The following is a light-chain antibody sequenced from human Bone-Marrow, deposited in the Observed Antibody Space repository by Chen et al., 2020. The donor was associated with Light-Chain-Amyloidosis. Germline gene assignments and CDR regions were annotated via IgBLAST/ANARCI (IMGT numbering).Light chain of an antibody. CDR3: QQSYSTPT. Sequence: DIQMTQSPSSLSASVGDRVTITCRGSQSITKFWNWYQQKTGKGPKLLIYTASSLQSGVPSRFSGSGSGTDFSLTISSVQPEDLATYYCQQSYSTPTFGGGTKLEIK. J-gene: IGKJ4*01. V-gene: IGKV1-39*01. CDR1: QSITKF. CDR2: TAS.